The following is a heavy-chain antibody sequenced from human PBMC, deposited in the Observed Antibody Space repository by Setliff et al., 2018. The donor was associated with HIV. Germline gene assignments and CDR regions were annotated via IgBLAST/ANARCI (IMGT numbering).Heavy chain of an antibody. J-gene: IGHJ5*02. D-gene: IGHD6-19*01. CDR3: ARDGYSSGWYIYSFDP. CDR2: IYYSGST. CDR1: GGSISSHY. Sequence: PSETLSLTCTVSGGSISSHYWSWIRQPPGKGLEWIGSIYYSGSTYYNPSLKSRVTISVDTSKNQFSLKLSSVTAADTAVYYCARDGYSSGWYIYSFDPWGQGTLVTVSS. V-gene: IGHV4-59*05.